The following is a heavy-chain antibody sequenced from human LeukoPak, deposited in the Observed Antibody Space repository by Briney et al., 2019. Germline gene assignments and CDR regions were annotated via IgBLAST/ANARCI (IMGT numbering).Heavy chain of an antibody. CDR1: GYDFINYG. D-gene: IGHD6-6*01. J-gene: IGHJ4*02. Sequence: GASVKVSCKASGYDFINYGITWVRQAPGQGLEWMGWISLYNGNTDYKLQGRVTMTTDTSTSTAYMELRSLRSDDTAVYYCARGGPFFSSSCSKEYYFDYWGQGTLVTVSS. CDR3: ARGGPFFSSSCSKEYYFDY. CDR2: ISLYNGNT. V-gene: IGHV1-18*01.